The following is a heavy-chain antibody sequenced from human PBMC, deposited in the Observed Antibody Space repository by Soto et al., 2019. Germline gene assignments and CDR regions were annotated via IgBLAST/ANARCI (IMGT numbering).Heavy chain of an antibody. V-gene: IGHV4-4*02. J-gene: IGHJ3*02. CDR1: SGSISSSNW. CDR3: ARRTFWSGYSDPFDI. D-gene: IGHD3-3*01. Sequence: SETLSLTCAVSSGSISSSNWWSWVRQPPGKGLEWIGEIYHSGSTNYNPSLKSRVTISVDKSKNQFSLKLSSVTAADTAVYYCARRTFWSGYSDPFDIWGQGTMVT. CDR2: IYHSGST.